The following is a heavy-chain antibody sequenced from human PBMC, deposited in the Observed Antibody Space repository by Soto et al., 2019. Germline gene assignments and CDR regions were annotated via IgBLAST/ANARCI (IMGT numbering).Heavy chain of an antibody. CDR1: GGSVSSPKYF. CDR3: ARTVMPVGNLPAFDH. V-gene: IGHV4-61*01. J-gene: IGHJ4*02. Sequence: QMRLQESGPGLVKPSETLSLACTVSGGSVSSPKYFWSWIRQPPGKGLEWVAYIYNNGKTNYNPSLKSRATISVDTAKNQCSLKLTSVTGADSAVYFCARTVMPVGNLPAFDHWGQGVLVTVSS. CDR2: IYNNGKT. D-gene: IGHD7-27*01.